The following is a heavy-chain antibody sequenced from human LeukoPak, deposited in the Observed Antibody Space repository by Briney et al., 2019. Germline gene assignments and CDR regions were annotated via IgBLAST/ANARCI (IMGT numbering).Heavy chain of an antibody. V-gene: IGHV3-74*01. CDR2: IDSDGSST. CDR1: GFTFSSYW. CDR3: ARDKSGGSVTTSFDY. D-gene: IGHD4-17*01. J-gene: IGHJ4*02. Sequence: PGGSLRLSCAASGFTFSSYWMHWVRQAPGKGLVCVSRIDSDGSSTSYADSVKGRFTISRDNAKNTLYLQMNSLRAEDTAVYYCARDKSGGSVTTSFDYWGQGTLVTVSS.